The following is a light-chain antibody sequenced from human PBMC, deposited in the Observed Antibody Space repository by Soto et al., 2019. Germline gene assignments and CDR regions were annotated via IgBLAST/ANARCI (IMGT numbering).Light chain of an antibody. CDR3: QQYNNWLT. CDR2: AAS. CDR1: QNVFNN. Sequence: EIVVTQSPVTLSVSPGERATLSCSASQNVFNNLAWYQQKPGQAPRLLIYAASTRATCIPPRFSGSGSGTDFTLTINSLQSEDFGIYYCQQYNNWLTFGGGTKVEI. J-gene: IGKJ4*01. V-gene: IGKV3-15*01.